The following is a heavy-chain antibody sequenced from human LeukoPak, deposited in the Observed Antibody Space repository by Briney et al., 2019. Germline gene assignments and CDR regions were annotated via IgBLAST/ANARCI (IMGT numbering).Heavy chain of an antibody. CDR1: GFTFSSYA. V-gene: IGHV3-23*01. CDR2: ISGSGGST. J-gene: IGHJ5*02. Sequence: PGGSLRLSCAASGFTFSSYAMSWVRQAPGKGLEWVSAISGSGGSTYYADSVKGRFTISRDNSKNTLYLQMNSLRVEDTAVYYCAKDGSGNYWSGPFDPWGQGTLVTVSS. CDR3: AKDGSGNYWSGPFDP. D-gene: IGHD2-8*02.